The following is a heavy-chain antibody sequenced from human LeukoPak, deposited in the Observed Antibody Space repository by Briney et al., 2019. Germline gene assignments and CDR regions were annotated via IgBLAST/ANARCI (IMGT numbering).Heavy chain of an antibody. J-gene: IGHJ6*04. CDR1: GFTFSSYW. CDR3: ARAGLLWFGPAGYYGMDV. CDR2: IKQDGSEK. V-gene: IGHV3-7*03. Sequence: PGGTLRLSCAASGFTFSSYWMSWVRQAPGKGLEGVANIKQDGSEKYYVDSVKGRFTISRDNAKNSLYLKMNSLRAEDTAVYYCARAGLLWFGPAGYYGMDVWGKGTTVTVSS. D-gene: IGHD3-10*01.